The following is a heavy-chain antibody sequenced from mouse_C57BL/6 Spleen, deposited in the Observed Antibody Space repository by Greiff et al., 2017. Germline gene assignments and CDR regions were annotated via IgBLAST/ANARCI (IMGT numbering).Heavy chain of an antibody. CDR3: TAPLYYYGSSPWFAY. V-gene: IGHV6-3*01. Sequence: EVMLVESGGGLVQPGGSMKLSCVASGFTFSNYWMNWVRQSPEKGLEWVAQIRLKSDNYATHYAESVKGRFTISRDDSKSSVYLQMNNLRAEDTGIYYCTAPLYYYGSSPWFAYWGQGTLVTVSA. CDR2: IRLKSDNYAT. CDR1: GFTFSNYW. D-gene: IGHD1-1*01. J-gene: IGHJ3*01.